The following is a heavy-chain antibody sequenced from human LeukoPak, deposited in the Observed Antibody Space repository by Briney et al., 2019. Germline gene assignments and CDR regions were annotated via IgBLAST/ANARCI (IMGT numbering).Heavy chain of an antibody. D-gene: IGHD6-19*01. CDR1: GFTCSSYG. CDR3: AKDRGKQWLVPLGDF. Sequence: GRSLRLSCAASGFTCSSYGMHWVRQSPGKGLEWVAVIWYDGSNKYYADSVKGRFTISRDNSKNTLYLQMNSLRAEDTAVYYCAKDRGKQWLVPLGDFWGQGTLVTVSS. V-gene: IGHV3-33*06. CDR2: IWYDGSNK. J-gene: IGHJ4*02.